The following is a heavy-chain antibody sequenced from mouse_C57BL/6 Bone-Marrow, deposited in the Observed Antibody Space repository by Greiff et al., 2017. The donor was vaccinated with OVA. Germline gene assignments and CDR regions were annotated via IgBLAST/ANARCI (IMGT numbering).Heavy chain of an antibody. CDR1: GFSLTSYG. Sequence: QVQLKESGPGLVQPSQSLSITCTVSGFSLTSYGVHWVRQSPGKGLEWLGVIWRGGSTDYNAAFMSRLSITKDNSKSQVFFKMNSLQADDTAIYYCAKNYYGSSYDFDVWGTGTTVTVSS. CDR3: AKNYYGSSYDFDV. D-gene: IGHD1-1*01. J-gene: IGHJ1*03. V-gene: IGHV2-5*01. CDR2: IWRGGST.